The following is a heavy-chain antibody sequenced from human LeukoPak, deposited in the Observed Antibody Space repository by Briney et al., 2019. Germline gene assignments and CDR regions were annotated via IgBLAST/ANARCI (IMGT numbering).Heavy chain of an antibody. V-gene: IGHV4-61*01. CDR3: ARGYGYSQYVFDL. D-gene: IGHD3-22*01. Sequence: PSETLSLTCTVSSGSISSSSYYWSWIRQPPGKGLKWIGNICYSGYTTYSPSLRSRVTISVDTSKNQFSLKLSSVTAADTAVYYCARGYGYSQYVFDLWGQGALVTVSS. CDR2: ICYSGYT. J-gene: IGHJ5*02. CDR1: SGSISSSSYY.